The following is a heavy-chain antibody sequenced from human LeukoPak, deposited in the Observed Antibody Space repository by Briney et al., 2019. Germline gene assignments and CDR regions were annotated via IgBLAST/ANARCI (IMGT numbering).Heavy chain of an antibody. CDR3: ARVSGYSGTWYVDY. CDR2: ISGSGGTT. V-gene: IGHV3-23*01. CDR1: GFTFSSYA. Sequence: QPGGSLRLSCAASGFTFSSYAMTWVRQAPGKGLEWVSGISGSGGTTNYADSVKGRFTISRDNSKNTLYLQMNSLRADDTAVYYCARVSGYSGTWYVDYWGQGTLVTVSS. D-gene: IGHD6-13*01. J-gene: IGHJ4*02.